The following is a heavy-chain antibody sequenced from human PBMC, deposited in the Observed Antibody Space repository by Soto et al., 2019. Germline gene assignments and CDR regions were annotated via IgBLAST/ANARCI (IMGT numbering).Heavy chain of an antibody. D-gene: IGHD3-22*01. V-gene: IGHV3-30-3*01. CDR1: GFTFSSYA. Sequence: LRLSCAASGFTFSSYAMHWVRQAPGKGLEWVAVISYDGSNKYYADSVKGRFTISRDNSKNTLYLQMNSLRAEDTAVYYCARARGYYDSSGYLDYWGQGTLVTVSS. CDR3: ARARGYYDSSGYLDY. CDR2: ISYDGSNK. J-gene: IGHJ4*02.